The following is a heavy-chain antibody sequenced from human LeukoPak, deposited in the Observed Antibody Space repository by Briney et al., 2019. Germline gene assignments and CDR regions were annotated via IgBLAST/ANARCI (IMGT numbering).Heavy chain of an antibody. CDR2: INPNSGGT. J-gene: IGHJ4*02. CDR3: AXXXXXYYDSSGYYTFDY. V-gene: IGHV1-2*02. Sequence: GASVKVSCKASGYTFTGYYMHWVRQAPGQGLEWMGWINPNSGGTNYAQKFQGRVTMTRDTSISTAYMELSRLRSDDTAVYYCAXXXXXYYDSSGYYTFDYWGQGTLVTVSS. D-gene: IGHD3-22*01. CDR1: GYTFTGYY.